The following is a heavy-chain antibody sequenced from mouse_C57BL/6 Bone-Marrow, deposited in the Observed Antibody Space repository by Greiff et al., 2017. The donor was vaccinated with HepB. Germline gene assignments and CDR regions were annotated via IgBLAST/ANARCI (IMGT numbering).Heavy chain of an antibody. Sequence: EVKLMESEGGLVQPGSSMKLSCTASGFTFSDYYMAWVRQVPEKGLEWVANINYDGSSTYYLDSLKSRFIISRDNAKNILYLQMSSLKSEDTATYYCARDERITTVVAKDWYFDVWGTGTTVTVSS. CDR3: ARDERITTVVAKDWYFDV. D-gene: IGHD1-1*01. CDR2: INYDGSST. J-gene: IGHJ1*03. V-gene: IGHV5-16*01. CDR1: GFTFSDYY.